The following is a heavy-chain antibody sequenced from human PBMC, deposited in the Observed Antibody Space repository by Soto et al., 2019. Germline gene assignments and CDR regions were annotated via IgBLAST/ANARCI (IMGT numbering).Heavy chain of an antibody. CDR2: ISAYNGNT. CDR1: GYSFTTYG. CDR3: AREGPAPYYYYGMDV. J-gene: IGHJ6*02. Sequence: QVQLVQSGGEVKKPGASVKVSCKTSGYSFTTYGISWVRQAPGQGLEWMGWISAYNGNTNYAQKLQDRGTMTTDTATSTSYMELRSLRSDDTAVYYCAREGPAPYYYYGMDVWGQGSTVTVYS. V-gene: IGHV1-18*01.